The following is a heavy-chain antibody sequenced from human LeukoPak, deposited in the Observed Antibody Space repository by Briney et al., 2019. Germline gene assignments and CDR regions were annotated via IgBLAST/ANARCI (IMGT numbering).Heavy chain of an antibody. V-gene: IGHV3-23*01. D-gene: IGHD4/OR15-4a*01. J-gene: IGHJ4*02. CDR1: GFTFSSYW. Sequence: GGSLRPSCAASGFTFSSYWMSWVRQAPGKGLEWVSSITSSGAYYADSVKGRFTISRDNSQNTLYLHMNSLRAEDTALYYCATVRGAYCDYWGQGTLVTVSS. CDR2: ITSSGA. CDR3: ATVRGAYCDY.